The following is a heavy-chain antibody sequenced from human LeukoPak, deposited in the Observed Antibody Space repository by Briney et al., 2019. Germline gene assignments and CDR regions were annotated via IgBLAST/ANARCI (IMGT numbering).Heavy chain of an antibody. D-gene: IGHD3-22*01. CDR1: GFTFSSYA. Sequence: GGSLRLSCAASGFTFSSYAMSWVRQAPGKGLEWVSAISGSGGSTYYADSVKGRFTISRDNSKNTLYLQMNSLRAEDTAVYYCAKGPYDSGGYWYFDLWGRGTLVTVSS. J-gene: IGHJ2*01. V-gene: IGHV3-23*01. CDR3: AKGPYDSGGYWYFDL. CDR2: ISGSGGST.